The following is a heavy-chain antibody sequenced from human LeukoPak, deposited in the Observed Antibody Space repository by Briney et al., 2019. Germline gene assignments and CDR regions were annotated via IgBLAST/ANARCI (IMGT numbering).Heavy chain of an antibody. J-gene: IGHJ4*02. V-gene: IGHV3-64D*06. Sequence: GGSLRLSCSASGLTFSTYAMHWVRQAPGRGLEYVSAISSSGGNTYYADSVKGRFTISRDNSKNTLYLQMSSLRAEDTAVYYCVEGRFYTYDYFDHWGQGTLVTVSS. CDR1: GLTFSTYA. D-gene: IGHD3-16*01. CDR3: VEGRFYTYDYFDH. CDR2: ISSSGGNT.